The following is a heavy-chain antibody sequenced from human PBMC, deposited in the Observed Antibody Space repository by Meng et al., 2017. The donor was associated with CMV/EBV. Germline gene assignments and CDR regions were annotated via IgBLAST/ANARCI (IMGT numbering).Heavy chain of an antibody. Sequence: EGLRLASGGGLVELGGSLRLSCAASGFTCSSYAMGWVRQAPGKGLEWVSAISGSGGSTYYADYVKGRFTISRDNSKNTLYLQMNSLRAEDTAVYYCAKGWELPPFDYWGQGTLVTVSS. CDR2: ISGSGGST. CDR3: AKGWELPPFDY. CDR1: GFTCSSYA. D-gene: IGHD2-15*01. V-gene: IGHV3-23*01. J-gene: IGHJ4*02.